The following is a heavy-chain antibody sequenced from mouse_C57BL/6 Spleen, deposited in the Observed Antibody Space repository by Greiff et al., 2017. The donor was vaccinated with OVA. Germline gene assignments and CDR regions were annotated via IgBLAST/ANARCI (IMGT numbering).Heavy chain of an antibody. CDR3: ARAYGSSSYYAMDY. CDR2: ISDGGSYT. V-gene: IGHV5-4*03. Sequence: EVKLVESGGGLVKPGGSLKLSCAASGFTFSSYAMSWVRQTPEKRLEWVATISDGGSYTYYPDNVKGRFTISRDNAKNNLYLQMSHLKSEDTAMYYCARAYGSSSYYAMDYWGQGTSVTVSS. D-gene: IGHD1-1*01. J-gene: IGHJ4*01. CDR1: GFTFSSYA.